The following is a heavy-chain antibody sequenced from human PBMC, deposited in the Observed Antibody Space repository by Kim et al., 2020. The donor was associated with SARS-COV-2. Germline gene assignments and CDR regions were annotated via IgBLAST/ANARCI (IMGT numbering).Heavy chain of an antibody. CDR2: ISYSGST. CDR3: ARVLGYYYGSGTPDY. Sequence: SETLSLTCTVSGGSISSSNYYWGWIRQPPGKGLEWIGSISYSGSTYYNPSLKSRVTISVDTSKNQFSLKLTSVTAADTAVFYCARVLGYYYGSGTPDYWGQGTLVTVSS. CDR1: GGSISSSNYY. J-gene: IGHJ4*02. V-gene: IGHV4-39*07. D-gene: IGHD3-10*01.